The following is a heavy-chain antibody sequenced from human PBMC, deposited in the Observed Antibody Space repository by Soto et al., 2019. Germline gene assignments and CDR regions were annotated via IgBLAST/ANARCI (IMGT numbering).Heavy chain of an antibody. Sequence: EVQLVESGGGLVQPGGSLRLSSAGYGFTFSGYEMTWVREAPGNGLECGSHISYRGSPIYYADSVKGRFTISRDNAHNSVYLQMNSLRGDDTAVYYCARVYGDPLIDAYDLWGKGTMVTVPS. CDR1: GFTFSGYE. CDR2: ISYRGSPI. J-gene: IGHJ3*01. V-gene: IGHV3-48*03. D-gene: IGHD4-17*01. CDR3: ARVYGDPLIDAYDL.